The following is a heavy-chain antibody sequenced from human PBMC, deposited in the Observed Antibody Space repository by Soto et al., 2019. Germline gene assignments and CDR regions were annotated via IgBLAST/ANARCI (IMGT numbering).Heavy chain of an antibody. CDR3: ARVVRSWSYYVEGYYFDY. V-gene: IGHV4-30-4*01. Sequence: QVQLQESGPGLVKPSQTLSLTCTVSGGSISSGDYSWSWIRQPPGKGLGWIGYIYYSGSTYYNPSPTSPDTITVDTSKNQFALKLSSVAAADTAVYYCARVVRSWSYYVEGYYFDYGGQGTLVTVSA. CDR2: IYYSGST. D-gene: IGHD1-26*01. J-gene: IGHJ4*02. CDR1: GGSISSGDYS.